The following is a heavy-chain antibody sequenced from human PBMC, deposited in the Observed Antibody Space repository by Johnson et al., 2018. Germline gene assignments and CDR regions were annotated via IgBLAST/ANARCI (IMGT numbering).Heavy chain of an antibody. CDR3: ASLITMIDRGAFDI. CDR2: IKEDGSEK. Sequence: EVQLVESGGGLVQXGGSLRLXCAASGFTFSSYWMSWVRQAPGKGLEWVANIKEDGSEKHYVDSVKGRFTIFRDNAKNSLYLQMNSLRAEDTAVYYCASLITMIDRGAFDIWGQGTMVTVSS. J-gene: IGHJ3*02. V-gene: IGHV3-7*01. CDR1: GFTFSSYW. D-gene: IGHD3-22*01.